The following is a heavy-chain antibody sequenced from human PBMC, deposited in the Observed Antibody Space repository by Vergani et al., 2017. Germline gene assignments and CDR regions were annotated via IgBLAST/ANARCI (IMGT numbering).Heavy chain of an antibody. CDR1: GFSFPGYA. Sequence: EVQLLESGGGLVQPGGSLRLSCEASGFSFPGYAMSWVRQAPGKGLEWVSSVSGSSATPYYADSVKGRFIISRDNSKNTLYLQMNSLRAEDTAVYYCARDRVDIVATTTYYYYYYGMDVWGQGTTVTVSS. CDR3: ARDRVDIVATTTYYYYYYGMDV. J-gene: IGHJ6*02. CDR2: VSGSSATP. V-gene: IGHV3-23*01. D-gene: IGHD5-12*01.